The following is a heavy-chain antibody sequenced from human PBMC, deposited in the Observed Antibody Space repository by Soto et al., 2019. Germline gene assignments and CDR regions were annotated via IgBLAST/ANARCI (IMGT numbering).Heavy chain of an antibody. CDR2: ISYDGSNK. D-gene: IGHD5-18*01. V-gene: IGHV3-30*18. CDR3: AKARVDTAMDY. Sequence: QVQLVESGGGVVQPGRSLRLSCAASGFTFSSYGMHWVRQAPGKGLEWVAVISYDGSNKYYADSVKGRFTISRDNSKNTLYLQMNSLRAEDTAVYYCAKARVDTAMDYWGQGTLVTVSS. CDR1: GFTFSSYG. J-gene: IGHJ4*02.